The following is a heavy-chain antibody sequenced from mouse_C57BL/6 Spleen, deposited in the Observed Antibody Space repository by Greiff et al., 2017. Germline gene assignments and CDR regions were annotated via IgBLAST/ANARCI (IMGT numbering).Heavy chain of an antibody. V-gene: IGHV1-22*01. J-gene: IGHJ2*01. CDR1: GYTFTDYN. CDR2: INPNNGGT. Sequence: EVQLQQSGPELVKPGASVKMSCKASGYTFTDYNMHWVKQSHGKSLEWIGYINPNNGGTSYNQKFKGKATLTVNKSSSTAYMELRSLTSEDAAVYYCARALYGSSYVADYWGQGTTLTVSS. D-gene: IGHD1-1*01. CDR3: ARALYGSSYVADY.